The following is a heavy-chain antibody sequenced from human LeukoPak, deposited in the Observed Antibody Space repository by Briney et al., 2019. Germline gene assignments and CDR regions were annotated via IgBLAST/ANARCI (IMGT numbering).Heavy chain of an antibody. CDR2: ISSSGSTI. CDR3: ARDRYYYYETAGDAFDI. Sequence: GGSLRLSCAVSGFPFSDYYMSWIRQAPGKGLEWVSYISSSGSTIHYADSVKGRFTISRDNAKNSLYLQMNSLRAEDTAVYYCARDRYYYYETAGDAFDIWGQGTMVTVSS. D-gene: IGHD3-22*01. J-gene: IGHJ3*02. CDR1: GFPFSDYY. V-gene: IGHV3-11*01.